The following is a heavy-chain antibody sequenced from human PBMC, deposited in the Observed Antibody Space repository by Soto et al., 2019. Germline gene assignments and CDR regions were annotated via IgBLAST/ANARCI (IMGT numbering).Heavy chain of an antibody. CDR2: INPATGAA. Sequence: QLHLVQSGAVVKKPGASVTVSCSASGSPVTAYYMHWVRQAPGRGLEWMGGINPATGAAKYTQTFQGRVTMARDTSTSTVFMGLGGLPSEGPAVFYCARGGGVGVAGSAAFDMWGQGTLVTVSS. V-gene: IGHV1-2*02. D-gene: IGHD3-3*01. CDR1: GSPVTAYY. CDR3: ARGGGVGVAGSAAFDM. J-gene: IGHJ3*02.